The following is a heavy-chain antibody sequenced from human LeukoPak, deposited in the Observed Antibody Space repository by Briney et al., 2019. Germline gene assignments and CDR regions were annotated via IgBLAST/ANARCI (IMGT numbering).Heavy chain of an antibody. CDR3: ARDYYDSSGYYFFDY. D-gene: IGHD3-22*01. V-gene: IGHV4-4*07. J-gene: IGHJ4*02. Sequence: PSETLSLTCTVSGGSISSYHWSWIRQPAGKGLEWIGRIYTSGSTNYNPSLKSRVTMSVDTSKNQFSLKLSSVTAADTAVYYCARDYYDSSGYYFFDYWGQGTLVTVSS. CDR2: IYTSGST. CDR1: GGSISSYH.